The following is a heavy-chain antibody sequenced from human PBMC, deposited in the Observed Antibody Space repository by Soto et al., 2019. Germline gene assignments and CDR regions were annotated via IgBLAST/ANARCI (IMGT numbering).Heavy chain of an antibody. CDR2: IYHSGST. CDR3: AREWGYCSSTSCYDYYYYGMDV. Sequence: SETLSLTCAVSGGSISSSNWWSWVRQPPGKGLEWIGEIYHSGSTNYNPSLKSRVTISVDKSKNQFSLKLSSVTAADTAVYYCAREWGYCSSTSCYDYYYYGMDVWGQGTTVTVSS. J-gene: IGHJ6*02. CDR1: GGSISSSNW. V-gene: IGHV4-4*02. D-gene: IGHD2-2*01.